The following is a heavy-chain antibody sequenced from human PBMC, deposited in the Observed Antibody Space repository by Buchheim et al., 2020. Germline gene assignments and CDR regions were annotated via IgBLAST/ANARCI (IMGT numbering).Heavy chain of an antibody. CDR3: ARDRRERYSSSSALGGYYYYMDV. CDR1: GYTFTSYD. D-gene: IGHD6-6*01. J-gene: IGHJ6*03. CDR2: MNPNSGNT. Sequence: QVQLVQSGAEVKKPGASVKVSCKASGYTFTSYDINWVRQATGQGLEWMGWMNPNSGNTGYAQKLQGRVTMTRNTSISTAYMELSSLRSEDTAVYYCARDRRERYSSSSALGGYYYYMDVWGKGTT. V-gene: IGHV1-8*01.